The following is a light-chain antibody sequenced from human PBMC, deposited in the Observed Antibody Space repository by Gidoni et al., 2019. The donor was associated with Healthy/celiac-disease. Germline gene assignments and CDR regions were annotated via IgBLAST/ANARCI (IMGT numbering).Light chain of an antibody. Sequence: IQLTQSPSSLSASVGDRVTITCRAGQGISSYLAWYQQKPGKAPKLLIYAASTLQSGVPSRFSGSGSGTDFTLTISSLQPEDFATYYCQQLNSYPLTFGGGTKVEIK. CDR3: QQLNSYPLT. CDR2: AAS. CDR1: QGISSY. V-gene: IGKV1-9*01. J-gene: IGKJ4*01.